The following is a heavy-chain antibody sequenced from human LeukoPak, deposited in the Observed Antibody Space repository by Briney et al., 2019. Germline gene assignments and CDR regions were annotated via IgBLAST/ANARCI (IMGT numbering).Heavy chain of an antibody. CDR1: GFTFSSYG. CDR2: ISYDGSNK. J-gene: IGHJ4*02. D-gene: IGHD6-19*01. CDR3: AKLNAGGYSSGWYYFDY. Sequence: GRSLRLSCAASGFTFSSYGMHWVRQAPGKGLEWVAVISYDGSNKYYADSVKGRFTISRDNSKNTLYLQMNSLRAEDTAVYYCAKLNAGGYSSGWYYFDYWGQGTLVTVSS. V-gene: IGHV3-30*18.